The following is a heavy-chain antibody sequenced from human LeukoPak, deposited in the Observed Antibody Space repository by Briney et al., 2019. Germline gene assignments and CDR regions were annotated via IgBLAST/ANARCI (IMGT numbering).Heavy chain of an antibody. CDR3: AGWLVRVAFDI. J-gene: IGHJ3*02. Sequence: SETLSLTCAVSGGSISSGGYSWSWIRQPPGKGLEWIGYIYHSGSTYHNPSLKSRVTISVDTSKNQFSLKLSSVTAADTAVYYCAGWLVRVAFDIWGQGTMVTVSS. D-gene: IGHD6-19*01. CDR1: GGSISSGGYS. CDR2: IYHSGST. V-gene: IGHV4-30-2*03.